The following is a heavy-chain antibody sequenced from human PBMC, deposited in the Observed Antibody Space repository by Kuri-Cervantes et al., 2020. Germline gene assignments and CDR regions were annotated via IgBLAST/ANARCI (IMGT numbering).Heavy chain of an antibody. CDR2: INHSGST. V-gene: IGHV4-39*07. Sequence: SETLSLTCTVSGGSISSGGYYWSWIRQPPGKGLEWIGEINHSGSTNYNPSLKSRVTISVDTSKNQFSLKLSSVTAADTAVYYCARGRYCSSTSCYAGYYYYGMDVWGQGTTVTVSS. CDR3: ARGRYCSSTSCYAGYYYYGMDV. CDR1: GGSISSGGYY. D-gene: IGHD2-2*01. J-gene: IGHJ6*02.